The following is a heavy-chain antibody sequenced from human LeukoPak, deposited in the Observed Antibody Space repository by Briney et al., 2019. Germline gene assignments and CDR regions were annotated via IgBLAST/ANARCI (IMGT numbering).Heavy chain of an antibody. CDR1: GYIFRKYA. CDR2: IDPYSGGT. V-gene: IGHV1-2*02. Sequence: ASVKVSCKASGYIFRKYAITWVRQAPGQGLEWMGWIDPYSGGTNYAQKFQGRVTMTRGTSISTAYMELSSLRSSDTAAYFCARDLGASDDAFDIWGQGTMVTVSP. CDR3: ARDLGASDDAFDI. D-gene: IGHD1-26*01. J-gene: IGHJ3*02.